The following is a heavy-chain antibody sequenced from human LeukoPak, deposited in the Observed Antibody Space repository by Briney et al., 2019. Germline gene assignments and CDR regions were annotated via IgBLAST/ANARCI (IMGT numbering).Heavy chain of an antibody. Sequence: ASVKVSCKASGYTFTDYYMHWVRQAPGQGLEWMGWINPNSGGTKYTQRFQGRVTMTRDTSISTAYMELNRLRSDDTAVYYCATSGYSDSGYFDCWGQGTLVTVSS. CDR2: INPNSGGT. V-gene: IGHV1-2*02. J-gene: IGHJ4*02. CDR1: GYTFTDYY. D-gene: IGHD5-12*01. CDR3: ATSGYSDSGYFDC.